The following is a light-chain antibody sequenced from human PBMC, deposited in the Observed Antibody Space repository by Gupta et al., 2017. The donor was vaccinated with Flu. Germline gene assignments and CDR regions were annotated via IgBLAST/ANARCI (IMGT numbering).Light chain of an antibody. V-gene: IGLV3-21*02. J-gene: IGLJ1*01. CDR3: QVWSSSDHAYV. CDR2: DDS. Sequence: SYVLTQSPSVSLAPGQTARVTCGGNDIGRKNVHWYQQKPGQAPVVVVWDDSHRPSGLPERSSGSNSGNTATLTISRVEVGDEADYYCQVWSSSDHAYVFGTGTKVSVL. CDR1: DIGRKN.